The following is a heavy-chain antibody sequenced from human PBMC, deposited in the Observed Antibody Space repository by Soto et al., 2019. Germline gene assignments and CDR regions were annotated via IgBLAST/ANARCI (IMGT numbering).Heavy chain of an antibody. Sequence: PSETLSLTCTVSGGSISSSSYYWGWIRQPPGKGLEWIGSISYSGSTYYNPSLKSRVTISEDTSNNHFSLKLSSVTAADTTVYYCALVVAATLGAFDIWGQGTMVTLSS. CDR2: ISYSGST. CDR3: ALVVAATLGAFDI. CDR1: GGSISSSSYY. D-gene: IGHD2-15*01. V-gene: IGHV4-39*01. J-gene: IGHJ3*02.